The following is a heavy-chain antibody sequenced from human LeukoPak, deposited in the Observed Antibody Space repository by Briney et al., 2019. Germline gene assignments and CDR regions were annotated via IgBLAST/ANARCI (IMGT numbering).Heavy chain of an antibody. D-gene: IGHD3-3*01. V-gene: IGHV1-69*04. CDR1: GGTFSSYA. Sequence: ASVKVSCKASGGTFSSYAISWVRQAPGQGLEWMGRIIPILGIANYAQKFQGRVTITADKSTSTAYMELSSLRSEDTAVYYCAREYYDFWSGPRGAYYFDYWGQGTLVTVSS. CDR2: IIPILGIA. CDR3: AREYYDFWSGPRGAYYFDY. J-gene: IGHJ4*02.